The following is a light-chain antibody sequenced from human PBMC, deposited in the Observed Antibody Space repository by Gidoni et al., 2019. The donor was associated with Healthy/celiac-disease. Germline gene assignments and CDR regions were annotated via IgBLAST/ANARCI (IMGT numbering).Light chain of an antibody. Sequence: DIQLTQSPSFLSASVGDRVTITCRASQGISSYLAWYQQQPGKAPKLLIYAASTLQGGVPSRFSGSGSGTEFTLTISSLQPEDFATYSCQQLSSSPLTFGPXTKVDIK. CDR1: QGISSY. J-gene: IGKJ3*01. CDR2: AAS. CDR3: QQLSSSPLT. V-gene: IGKV1-9*01.